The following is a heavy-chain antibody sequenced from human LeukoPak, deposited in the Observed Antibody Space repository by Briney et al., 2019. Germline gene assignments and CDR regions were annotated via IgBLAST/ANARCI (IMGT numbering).Heavy chain of an antibody. D-gene: IGHD4-11*01. Sequence: ASVKVSCXASGYTFTSYDINWVRQASGQGLEWMGRINPNSGGTNYAQKFQGRVTMTRDTSISTAYMELSRLRSDDTAVYYCARERRTTVTGDYWGQGTLVTVSS. CDR2: INPNSGGT. CDR3: ARERRTTVTGDY. V-gene: IGHV1-2*06. J-gene: IGHJ4*02. CDR1: GYTFTSYD.